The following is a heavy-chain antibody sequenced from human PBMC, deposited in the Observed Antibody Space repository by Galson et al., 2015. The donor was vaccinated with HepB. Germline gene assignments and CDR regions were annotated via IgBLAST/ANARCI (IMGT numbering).Heavy chain of an antibody. J-gene: IGHJ4*02. CDR2: IEIGGIK. V-gene: IGHV3-53*01. CDR3: AAGNGGIDS. CDR1: GFSIDSLF. D-gene: IGHD3-16*01. Sequence: SLRLSCAVSGFSIDSLFMTRIRQAPGKGLEFVSIIEIGGIKHYADSVKGRFAISGDSSKNTVYLQMNSLTVEDTALYYCAAGNGGIDSWGQGTLVTVSS.